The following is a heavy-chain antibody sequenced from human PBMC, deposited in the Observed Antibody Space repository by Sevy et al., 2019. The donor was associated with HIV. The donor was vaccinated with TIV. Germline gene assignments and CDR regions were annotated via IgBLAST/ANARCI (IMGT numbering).Heavy chain of an antibody. CDR2: IPYDGSNK. V-gene: IGHV3-30-3*01. D-gene: IGHD3-3*01. J-gene: IGHJ1*01. CDR1: GFTFSSYA. CDR3: ARGPRIRSGYYREYFQH. Sequence: AGSLRLSCAASGFTFSSYAMHWVRQAPGKGLEWVAVIPYDGSNKYYADSVKGRFTISRDNSKNTLYLQMNSLRAEDRAVYYCARGPRIRSGYYREYFQHWGQGTLVTVSS.